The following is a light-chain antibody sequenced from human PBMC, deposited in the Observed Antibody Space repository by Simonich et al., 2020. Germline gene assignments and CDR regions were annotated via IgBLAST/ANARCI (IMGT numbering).Light chain of an antibody. CDR1: QSVLYSSNNKNY. J-gene: IGKJ2*01. CDR2: WAS. V-gene: IGKV4-1*01. CDR3: QQYYSTPYT. Sequence: DIVMTQSPDSLAVSLGERATINCKSSQSVLYSSNNKNYLAGYQQKPGQPPQLLIYWASTRESGVPGRFSGSGSGTDFTLTISSLQAEDVAVYYCQQYYSTPYTFGQGTKLEIK.